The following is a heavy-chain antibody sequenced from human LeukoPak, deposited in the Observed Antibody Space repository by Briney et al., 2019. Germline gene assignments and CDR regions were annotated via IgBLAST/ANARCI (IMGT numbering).Heavy chain of an antibody. V-gene: IGHV3-13*01. D-gene: IGHD1-1*01. CDR2: IGTAGDT. Sequence: EPGGSLRLSCAASGFTFSDYDTHWVRQATGKGLERVSAIGTAGDTYYTGSVKGRFTISRENVKNSLYLQMNSLRAGDTAVYYCARVAKERVGGVYYFDYWGQGTLVTVSS. J-gene: IGHJ4*02. CDR1: GFTFSDYD. CDR3: ARVAKERVGGVYYFDY.